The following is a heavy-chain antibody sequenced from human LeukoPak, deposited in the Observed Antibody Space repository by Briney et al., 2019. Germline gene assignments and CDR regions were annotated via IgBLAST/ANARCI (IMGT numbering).Heavy chain of an antibody. D-gene: IGHD5-18*01. V-gene: IGHV3-21*01. CDR2: ISSSSSYI. CDR1: GFTFSSYS. Sequence: GGSLRLSCAASGFTFSSYSMNWVRQAPGKGLEWVSSISSSSSYIYYADSVKGRFTISRDNAKNSLYLQMNSLRAGDTAVYYCARGGGYSYGNLYYYYGMDVWGKGTTVTVSS. J-gene: IGHJ6*04. CDR3: ARGGGYSYGNLYYYYGMDV.